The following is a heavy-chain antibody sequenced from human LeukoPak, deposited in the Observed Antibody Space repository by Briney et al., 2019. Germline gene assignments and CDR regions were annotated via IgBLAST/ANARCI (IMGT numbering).Heavy chain of an antibody. J-gene: IGHJ4*02. CDR2: IYYSGIT. D-gene: IGHD3-22*01. CDR3: AAGRMITEVNALDY. CDR1: GGSISSYY. Sequence: SETLSLTCTGSGGSISSYYWSWIRHPPGKGLEWIGFIYYSGITTYNPSLKSRVTISVDTSRNQFSLKTNSMTAADTALYYCAAGRMITEVNALDYWGQGTLVTVSS. V-gene: IGHV4-59*08.